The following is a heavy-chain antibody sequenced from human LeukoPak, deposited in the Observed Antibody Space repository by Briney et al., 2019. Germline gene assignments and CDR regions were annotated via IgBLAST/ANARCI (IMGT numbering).Heavy chain of an antibody. J-gene: IGHJ4*02. CDR1: SGSFSGYY. V-gene: IGHV4-34*01. CDR3: ARGPKYYYDSSGYLGY. Sequence: SETLSLTCTVYSGSFSGYYWSWIRQPPGKGLEWIGEINYSGSTNYNPSLKSRVTISVDTSRNQFSLKLSSVTAADTAAYYCARGPKYYYDSSGYLGYWGQGTLVTVSS. D-gene: IGHD3-22*01. CDR2: INYSGST.